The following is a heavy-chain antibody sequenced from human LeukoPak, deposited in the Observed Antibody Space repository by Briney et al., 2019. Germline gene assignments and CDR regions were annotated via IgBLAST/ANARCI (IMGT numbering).Heavy chain of an antibody. D-gene: IGHD6-19*01. CDR1: GFIFSDYH. V-gene: IGHV3-11*01. J-gene: IGHJ4*02. Sequence: GGSLRLSCAASGFIFSDYHMSWIRQAPGKGREGVSYISPGGDAVYFADSVKGRFTISRDNAKNSLFLQMSSLTAEDTAVYYCSGGRDAAVAGPGGYFDYWGQGSLVTVSS. CDR2: ISPGGDAV. CDR3: SGGRDAAVAGPGGYFDY.